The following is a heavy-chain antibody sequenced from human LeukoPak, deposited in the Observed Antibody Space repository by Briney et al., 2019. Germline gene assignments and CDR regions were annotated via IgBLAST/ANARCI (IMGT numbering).Heavy chain of an antibody. D-gene: IGHD3-10*01. V-gene: IGHV3-7*01. J-gene: IGHJ3*02. CDR1: GFTFSSEW. Sequence: GGSLRLSCAASGFTFSSEWMSWVRQAPGKGLEWAANINPDGSVKYYADSVKGRFTISRDNSKNTLYLQMNSLRAEDTAVYYCAKDLLWFGELQATFHAFDIWGQGTMVTVSS. CDR2: INPDGSVK. CDR3: AKDLLWFGELQATFHAFDI.